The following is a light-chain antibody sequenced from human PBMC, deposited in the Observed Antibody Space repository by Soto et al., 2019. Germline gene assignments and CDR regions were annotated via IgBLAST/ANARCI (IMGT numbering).Light chain of an antibody. CDR2: DVS. Sequence: QSALTQPASVSGSPGQSITISCTGTSSDVGGYNYVSWYQQHPGKAPKLMIYDVSNRPSGVSNRFSGSKSGNTASLTISGHQTEDEADYYCSSYTSSCTSVVFGGGTKVTVL. V-gene: IGLV2-14*01. CDR3: SSYTSSCTSVV. J-gene: IGLJ2*01. CDR1: SSDVGGYNY.